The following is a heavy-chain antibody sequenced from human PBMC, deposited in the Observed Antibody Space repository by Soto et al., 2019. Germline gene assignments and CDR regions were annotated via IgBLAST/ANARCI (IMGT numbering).Heavy chain of an antibody. CDR1: GYTFTSYY. D-gene: IGHD6-19*01. Sequence: QVQLVQSGAEVKKPGASVKVSCKASGYTFTSYYMHWVRQAPGQGLEWMGIINPSGGSTSYAQKFQGRVTMTRDTSTSTVYMELSSLRSEDTAVYYCARARLQTFIAVVGSIGFGYFDYWGQGTLVTVSS. J-gene: IGHJ4*02. V-gene: IGHV1-46*01. CDR3: ARARLQTFIAVVGSIGFGYFDY. CDR2: INPSGGST.